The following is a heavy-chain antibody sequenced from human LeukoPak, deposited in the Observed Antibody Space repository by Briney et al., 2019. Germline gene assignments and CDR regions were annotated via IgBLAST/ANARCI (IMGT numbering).Heavy chain of an antibody. D-gene: IGHD3-22*01. CDR1: GFTFSSYS. CDR2: ISSSSSYI. Sequence: GGSLRLSCAASGFTFSSYSMNWVRQAPGKGLEWVSSISSSSSYIYYAGSVKGRFTISRDNAKNSLYLQMNSLRAEDTAVYYRARGAHDSSGTWGQGTLVTVSS. J-gene: IGHJ5*02. V-gene: IGHV3-21*01. CDR3: ARGAHDSSGT.